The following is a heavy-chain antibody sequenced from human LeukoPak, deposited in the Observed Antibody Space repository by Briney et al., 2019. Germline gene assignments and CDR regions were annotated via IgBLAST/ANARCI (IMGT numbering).Heavy chain of an antibody. CDR3: ARDMGYQYFDY. Sequence: GGSLRLSCAASGFTFSSYGMHWVRQAPGKGLEWVAVIWYDGSNKYYADSVKSRFTISRDNSKNTLYLQMNSLRAEDTAVYYCARDMGYQYFDYWGQGTLVTVSS. J-gene: IGHJ4*02. D-gene: IGHD3-16*02. CDR1: GFTFSSYG. V-gene: IGHV3-33*01. CDR2: IWYDGSNK.